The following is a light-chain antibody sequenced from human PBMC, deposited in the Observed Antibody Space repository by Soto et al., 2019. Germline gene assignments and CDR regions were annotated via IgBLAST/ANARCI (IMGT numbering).Light chain of an antibody. J-gene: IGLJ2*01. CDR3: ATGDGSLNGHVV. CDR2: SNN. Sequence: QSVLTQPPSASGTPGQRVTISCSGSSSNIGSNTVNWYQQLPGTAPKLLVYSNNQRPSGVPDRFSGSKSGTSASLAISGLQSEDEADYYCATGDGSLNGHVVFGGGTKVTVL. CDR1: SSNIGSNT. V-gene: IGLV1-44*01.